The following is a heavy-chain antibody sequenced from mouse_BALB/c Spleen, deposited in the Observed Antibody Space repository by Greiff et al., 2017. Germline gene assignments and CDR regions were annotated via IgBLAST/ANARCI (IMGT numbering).Heavy chain of an antibody. D-gene: IGHD1-1*01. Sequence: EVKLVESGGGLVQPGGSRKLSCAASGFTFSSFGMHWVRQAPEKGLEWVAYISSGSSTIYYADTVKGRFTISRDNPKNTLFLQMTSLRSEDTAMYYCARAFYYYGTFDYWGQGTTLTVSS. CDR3: ARAFYYYGTFDY. CDR2: ISSGSSTI. J-gene: IGHJ2*01. V-gene: IGHV5-17*02. CDR1: GFTFSSFG.